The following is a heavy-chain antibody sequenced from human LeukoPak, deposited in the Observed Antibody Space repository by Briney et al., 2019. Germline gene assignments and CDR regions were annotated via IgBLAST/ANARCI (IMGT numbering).Heavy chain of an antibody. J-gene: IGHJ4*02. CDR1: GFPFRSYA. CDR3: TSAAHDY. Sequence: GGSLRLSCAASGFPFRSYAMHWVRQAPGKGLEWVAFIRSDGSNKFYPDSVKGRFTISRDNTKNTLYLQMNNVRAEDTAVYYCTSAAHDYWGQGILVTVSS. V-gene: IGHV3-30*02. D-gene: IGHD6-25*01. CDR2: IRSDGSNK.